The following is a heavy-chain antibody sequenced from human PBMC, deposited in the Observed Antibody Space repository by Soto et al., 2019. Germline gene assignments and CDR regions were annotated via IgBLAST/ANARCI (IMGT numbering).Heavy chain of an antibody. D-gene: IGHD3-3*01. V-gene: IGHV3-33*01. J-gene: IGHJ4*02. Sequence: QVQLVESGGGVVQPGRSLRLSCAASGFTFSSYGMHWVRQAPGKGLEWVAVIWYDGSNKYYADSVKGRFTISRDNSKNTLYLQMNSMRAEDTAVYYCAREYYDLWSGYFDYWGQGTLVTVSS. CDR1: GFTFSSYG. CDR2: IWYDGSNK. CDR3: AREYYDLWSGYFDY.